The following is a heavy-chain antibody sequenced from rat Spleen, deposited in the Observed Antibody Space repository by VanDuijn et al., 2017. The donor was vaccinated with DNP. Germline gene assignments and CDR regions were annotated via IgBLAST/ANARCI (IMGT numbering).Heavy chain of an antibody. D-gene: IGHD1-3*01. CDR1: GFTFSNYD. J-gene: IGHJ2*01. CDR2: ISYDGSST. CDR3: ARDYGSAHFDY. Sequence: EVQLVESGGGLVQPGRSMKLSCAASGFTFSNYDMAWVRQAPKKGLEWVATISYDGSSTYYRDSVKGRFTISRDNAKSTLYLQRDRLRSEDTATDDWARDYGSAHFDYWGQGVMVTVSS. V-gene: IGHV5-7*01.